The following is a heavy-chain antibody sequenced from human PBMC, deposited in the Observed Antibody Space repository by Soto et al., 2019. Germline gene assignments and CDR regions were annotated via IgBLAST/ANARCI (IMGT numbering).Heavy chain of an antibody. Sequence: SVKLSCTSSGCTFSSYAISWVRQAPGQGLEWMGGIIPIFGTANYAQKFQGRVTITADESTSTAYMELSSLRSEDTAVYHCASFTIQSYNWFDPWGQGTLVPVPS. D-gene: IGHD3-3*01. CDR1: GCTFSSYA. J-gene: IGHJ5*02. V-gene: IGHV1-69*13. CDR2: IIPIFGTA. CDR3: ASFTIQSYNWFDP.